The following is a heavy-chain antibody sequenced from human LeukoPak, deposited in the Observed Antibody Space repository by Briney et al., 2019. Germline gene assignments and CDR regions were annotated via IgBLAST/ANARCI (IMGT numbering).Heavy chain of an antibody. J-gene: IGHJ5*02. V-gene: IGHV1-46*01. CDR2: INPSGGST. CDR1: GNTFTSYY. D-gene: IGHD4-23*01. CDR3: ARDNSVEDTAWWFDP. Sequence: GASVKVSCKASGNTFTSYYMHWVRQAPGQGLEWMGIINPSGGSTSYAQKFQGRVTMARDMSTSTDYMELSSLRSEDTAVYYCARDNSVEDTAWWFDPWGQGTLVTVSS.